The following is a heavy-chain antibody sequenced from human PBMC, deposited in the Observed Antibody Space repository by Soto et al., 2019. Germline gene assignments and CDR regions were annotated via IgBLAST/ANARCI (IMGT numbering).Heavy chain of an antibody. Sequence: QLQLQESGSGLVKPSQTLSLTCAVSGGSISSGGYSWSWIRQPPGKGLEWIGYIYDSGSTYYKPSLKRRATISLDRSKNQFSLNLSSVTAADTAVYYCARYGGSGTYYFDHWGQGTLVTVSS. CDR2: IYDSGST. V-gene: IGHV4-30-2*01. J-gene: IGHJ4*02. D-gene: IGHD3-16*01. CDR1: GGSISSGGYS. CDR3: ARYGGSGTYYFDH.